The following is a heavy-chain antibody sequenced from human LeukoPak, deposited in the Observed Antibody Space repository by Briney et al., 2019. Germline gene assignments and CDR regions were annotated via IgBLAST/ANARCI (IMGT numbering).Heavy chain of an antibody. Sequence: GGSLRLSCAASGFTFSSYGMHWVRQAPGKGLEWVAVISYDGSNKYYADSVKGRFTISRDNSKNALYLQLNSLRVEDTAVYYCAKASKGGIYGDYDAFDIWGQGTMVTVSS. D-gene: IGHD4-17*01. CDR3: AKASKGGIYGDYDAFDI. CDR1: GFTFSSYG. J-gene: IGHJ3*02. CDR2: ISYDGSNK. V-gene: IGHV3-30*18.